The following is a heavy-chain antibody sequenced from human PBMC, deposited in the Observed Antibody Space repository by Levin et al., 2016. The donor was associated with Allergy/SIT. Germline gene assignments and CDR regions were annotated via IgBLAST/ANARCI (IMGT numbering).Heavy chain of an antibody. V-gene: IGHV3-23*01. CDR3: AKSPDYGGNSDFDY. CDR1: GFTFSSYA. D-gene: IGHD4-23*01. CDR2: ISGSGGST. Sequence: GGPLRLSCAASGFTFSSYAMSWVRQAPGKGLEWVSAISGSGGSTYYADSVKGRFTISRDNSKNTLYLQMNSLRAEDTAVYYCAKSPDYGGNSDFDYWGQGTLVTVSS. J-gene: IGHJ4*02.